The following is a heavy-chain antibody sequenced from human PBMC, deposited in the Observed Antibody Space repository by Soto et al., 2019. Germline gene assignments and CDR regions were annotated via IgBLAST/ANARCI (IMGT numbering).Heavy chain of an antibody. Sequence: NPSETLSLTCTVSGGSITTYYWSWIRQPPGKGLEWIGYIQYSGNTNYNPSLKSRVTISVDTSKNQFSLGLSSVTAADTALYYCARSYYLTSGKPYYFDYWGQGTLVTVSS. D-gene: IGHD3-10*01. CDR2: IQYSGNT. CDR1: GGSITTYY. V-gene: IGHV4-59*01. J-gene: IGHJ4*02. CDR3: ARSYYLTSGKPYYFDY.